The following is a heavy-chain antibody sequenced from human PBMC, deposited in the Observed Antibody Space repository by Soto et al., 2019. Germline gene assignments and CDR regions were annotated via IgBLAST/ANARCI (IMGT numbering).Heavy chain of an antibody. V-gene: IGHV4-59*01. CDR1: GGSISSYY. D-gene: IGHD4-4*01. CDR2: IYYSGST. J-gene: IGHJ4*02. Sequence: QVQLQESGPGLVKPSETLSLTCTVSGGSISSYYWSWIRQPPGKGPEWIGYIYYSGSTNYNPSLKSRVTISVDTSKNQFSLKLSSVTAADTAVYYCARGQYCNYPFDYWGQGTLVTVSS. CDR3: ARGQYCNYPFDY.